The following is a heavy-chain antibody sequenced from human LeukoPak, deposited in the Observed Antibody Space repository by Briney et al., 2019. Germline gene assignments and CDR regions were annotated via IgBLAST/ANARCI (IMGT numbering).Heavy chain of an antibody. Sequence: ASVKVSCKASGYTFTAYYMHWVRQAPGQGLGGLGWFNPNSGGTNYAQKLQGRVTMTRDTSNSTAYMELSRLRSNDTAVYYCAKHIAVAGTCQNKNLNCFDPWGQGALVTVSS. D-gene: IGHD6-19*01. CDR3: AKHIAVAGTCQNKNLNCFDP. CDR1: GYTFTAYY. J-gene: IGHJ5*02. V-gene: IGHV1-2*02. CDR2: FNPNSGGT.